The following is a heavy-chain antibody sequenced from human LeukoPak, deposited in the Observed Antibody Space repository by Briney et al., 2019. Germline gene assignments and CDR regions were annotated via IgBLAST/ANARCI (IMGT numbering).Heavy chain of an antibody. V-gene: IGHV4-34*01. CDR1: GGSISTGGYY. Sequence: PSQTLSLTCGVSGGSISTGGYYWSWIRQPPGKGLEWIGEINHSGSTNYNPSLKSRVTISVDTSKNQFSLKLSSVTAADTAVYYCARGGAAATDYWGQGTLVTVSS. J-gene: IGHJ4*02. D-gene: IGHD6-13*01. CDR3: ARGGAAATDY. CDR2: INHSGST.